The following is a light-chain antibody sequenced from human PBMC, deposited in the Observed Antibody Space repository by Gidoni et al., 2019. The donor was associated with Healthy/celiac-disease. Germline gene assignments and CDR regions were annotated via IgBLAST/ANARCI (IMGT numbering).Light chain of an antibody. CDR2: DAP. J-gene: IGKJ2*01. CDR1: QDISNY. CDR3: QQYDNLSYT. Sequence: DIQLTQSPSSLSASVGDRVTITCQASQDISNYLNWYQQKPGKAPKLLIYDAPNLETGVPSRFSGSGYGTDFTFTISSLQPEDIATYYCQQYDNLSYTFGQGTKLEIK. V-gene: IGKV1-33*01.